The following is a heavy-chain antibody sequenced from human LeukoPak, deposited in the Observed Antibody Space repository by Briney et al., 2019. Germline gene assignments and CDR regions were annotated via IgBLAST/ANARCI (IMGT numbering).Heavy chain of an antibody. CDR1: GFTVSSNY. J-gene: IGHJ5*02. V-gene: IGHV3-66*01. CDR3: AKDPGFIAAAGIGWFDP. Sequence: PGGSLRLSCAASGFTVSSNYMSWVRQAPGKGLEWVSVIYSGGSTYHADSVKGRFTISRDNSKNTLYLQMNSLRAEDTAVYYCAKDPGFIAAAGIGWFDPWGQGTLVTVSS. CDR2: IYSGGST. D-gene: IGHD6-13*01.